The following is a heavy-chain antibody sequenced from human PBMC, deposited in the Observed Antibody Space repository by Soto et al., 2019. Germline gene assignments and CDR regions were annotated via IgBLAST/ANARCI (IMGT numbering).Heavy chain of an antibody. J-gene: IGHJ5*02. V-gene: IGHV1-18*04. CDR3: ARGPGHLLWFGESPRFDP. CDR1: GYTFTSYG. CDR2: ISAYNGNT. D-gene: IGHD3-10*01. Sequence: ASAKVSCKASGYTFTSYGISWVRQAPGQGLEWMGWISAYNGNTNYAQKLQGRVTMTTDTSTSTAYMELRSLRSDDTAVYYCARGPGHLLWFGESPRFDPWGQGTLVTVSS.